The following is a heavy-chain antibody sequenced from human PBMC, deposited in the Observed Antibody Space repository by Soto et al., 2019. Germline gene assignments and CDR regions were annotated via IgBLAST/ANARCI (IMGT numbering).Heavy chain of an antibody. D-gene: IGHD3-10*01. CDR3: ARRGDDDWSHP. Sequence: QVQLVQSGAEVKKPGASVKVSCKASGYTFTSYGIHWVRQAPGQRPEWMGRMNVDNGNTKYSEKFQGRVTMTRDTSASTAHMEMSRLRSEDTAVYYCARRGDDDWSHPWGPGTLVTVSS. CDR2: MNVDNGNT. J-gene: IGHJ5*02. V-gene: IGHV1-3*01. CDR1: GYTFTSYG.